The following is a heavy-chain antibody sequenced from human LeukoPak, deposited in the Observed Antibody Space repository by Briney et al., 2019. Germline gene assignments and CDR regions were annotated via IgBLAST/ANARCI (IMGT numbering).Heavy chain of an antibody. CDR2: ISYDGSNK. CDR3: ARGPATRVYYFDY. CDR1: GFTFSSYG. V-gene: IGHV3-30*03. D-gene: IGHD4-11*01. Sequence: GGSLRLSCAASGFTFSSYGMHWVRQAPGKGLEWVAVISYDGSNKYYADSVKGRFTISRDNAKNSLYLQMNNLRAEDTAVYYCARGPATRVYYFDYWGLGTLVTVSS. J-gene: IGHJ4*02.